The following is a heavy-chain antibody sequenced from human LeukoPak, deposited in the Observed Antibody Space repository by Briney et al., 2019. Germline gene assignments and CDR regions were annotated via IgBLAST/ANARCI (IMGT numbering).Heavy chain of an antibody. D-gene: IGHD2-2*03. V-gene: IGHV1-69*02. CDR3: AVLDIVVVSAARDAFDI. CDR2: TIPILGIA. Sequence: SVKVSCKASGGTFSSYTISWVRQAPGQGREWMGRTIPILGIANYAQKFQGRVTITADKSTSTAYMELSSLRSEDTAVYYCAVLDIVVVSAARDAFDIWGQGTMVTVSS. J-gene: IGHJ3*02. CDR1: GGTFSSYT.